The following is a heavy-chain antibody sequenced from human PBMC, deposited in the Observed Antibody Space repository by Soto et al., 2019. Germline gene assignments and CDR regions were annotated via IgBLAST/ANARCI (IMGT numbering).Heavy chain of an antibody. Sequence: QVQLVESGGGVVQPGRSLRLSCAASGFTFSSYGMHWVRQAPGKGLEWVAVIWYDGSNKYYADSVKGRFTISRDNSKNTLYLQMNSLRAEDTAVYYCASTEGRGYSYEGGMDVWGQGTTVTVSS. CDR2: IWYDGSNK. V-gene: IGHV3-33*01. D-gene: IGHD5-18*01. CDR1: GFTFSSYG. J-gene: IGHJ6*02. CDR3: ASTEGRGYSYEGGMDV.